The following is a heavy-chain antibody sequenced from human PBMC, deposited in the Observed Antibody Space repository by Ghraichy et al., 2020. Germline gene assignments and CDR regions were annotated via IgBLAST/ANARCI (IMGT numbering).Heavy chain of an antibody. Sequence: GGSLRLSCIASGFTFSNHAMSWVRQAPGKGLEWVSTIGGSGTTTYYADSVKGRFTVSRDNSKNTLYLQMNSLRAEDTAIYYCAKKFYPGSGSYLHYFDYWGQGTLVTVSS. CDR2: IGGSGTTT. CDR3: AKKFYPGSGSYLHYFDY. D-gene: IGHD3-10*01. V-gene: IGHV3-23*01. CDR1: GFTFSNHA. J-gene: IGHJ4*02.